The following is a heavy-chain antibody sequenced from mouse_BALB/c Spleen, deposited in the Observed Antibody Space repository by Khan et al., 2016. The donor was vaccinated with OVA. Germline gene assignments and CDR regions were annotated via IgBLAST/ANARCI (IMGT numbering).Heavy chain of an antibody. CDR1: GFTFSSYG. V-gene: IGHV5-6*01. D-gene: IGHD4-1*01. Sequence: EVQLLETGGDLVKPGGSLKLSCAASGFTFSSYGMSWVRQTPDKRLEWVATISSDGSYTYYPDSVKGRFTISRDNVKNTLYLQMSSLKSEDTAMYYCASHLTGSFAYWGQGTLVTVS. J-gene: IGHJ3*01. CDR2: ISSDGSYT. CDR3: ASHLTGSFAY.